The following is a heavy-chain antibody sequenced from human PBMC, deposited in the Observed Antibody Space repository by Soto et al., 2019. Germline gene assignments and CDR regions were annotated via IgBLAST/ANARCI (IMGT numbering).Heavy chain of an antibody. V-gene: IGHV3-73*01. CDR1: GYMFTGFY. CDR3: SCTKHWTNGACPDDYGMDV. D-gene: IGHD2-8*01. CDR2: IRSKANSYAT. Sequence: ASVKVSCKASGYMFTGFYLDWVRQASGKGLEWVGRIRSKANSYATAHAASVPGRLTISRDDSKNTAYLQMNRLKTEDTAVYYCSCTKHWTNGACPDDYGMDVWGQGTAVTVSS. J-gene: IGHJ6*02.